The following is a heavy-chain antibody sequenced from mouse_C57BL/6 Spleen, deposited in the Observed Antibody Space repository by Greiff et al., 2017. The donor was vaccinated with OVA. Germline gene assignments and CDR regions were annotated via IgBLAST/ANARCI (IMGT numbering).Heavy chain of an antibody. D-gene: IGHD2-4*01. J-gene: IGHJ3*01. CDR1: GYTFTSYW. V-gene: IGHV1-64*01. CDR3: AEGPYYDYTWFAY. Sequence: QVQLQQPGAELVKPGASVKLSCKASGYTFTSYWMHWVKQRPGQGLEWIGMIHPNSGSTNYNEKFKSKATLTVDKSSSTAYMQLSSLTSEDSAVYYCAEGPYYDYTWFAYWGQGTLVTVSA. CDR2: IHPNSGST.